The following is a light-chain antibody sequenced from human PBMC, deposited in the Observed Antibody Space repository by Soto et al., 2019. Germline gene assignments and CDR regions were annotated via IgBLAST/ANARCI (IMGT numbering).Light chain of an antibody. CDR1: QSVSSN. CDR3: QQYNNWPLT. Sequence: EIVMTQSPATLSVSPGERATLSCRASQSVSSNLAWYQQKPGQPPRLLIYGASTRATGIPARFSGSGSGTEFTLTISSLQSEDFAAYYCQQYNNWPLTFGGGTKVEIK. J-gene: IGKJ4*01. V-gene: IGKV3-15*01. CDR2: GAS.